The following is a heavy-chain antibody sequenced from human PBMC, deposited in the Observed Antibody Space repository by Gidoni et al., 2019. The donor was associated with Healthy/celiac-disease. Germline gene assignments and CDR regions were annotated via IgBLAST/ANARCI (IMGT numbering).Heavy chain of an antibody. Sequence: EVQLVESGGGLVKPGGSRRLSCAASGLTLSSYRTNWVRQAPGKGLGWVSSISSSSSYIYYADSVKGRFTISRDNARNSLYLQMNSRRAEDTAVYYCARDRGYSYGYLYYYGMDVWGQGTTVTVSS. V-gene: IGHV3-21*01. CDR3: ARDRGYSYGYLYYYGMDV. D-gene: IGHD5-18*01. CDR2: ISSSSSYI. J-gene: IGHJ6*02. CDR1: GLTLSSYR.